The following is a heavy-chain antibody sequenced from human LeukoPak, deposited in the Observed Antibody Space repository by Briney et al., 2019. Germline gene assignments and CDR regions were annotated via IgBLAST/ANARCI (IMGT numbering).Heavy chain of an antibody. D-gene: IGHD1-7*01. J-gene: IGHJ6*02. Sequence: ASVKVSCKASGYTFTGYYMHWVRQAPGQGLEWMGWINPNSGGTNYAQKFQGWVTMTRDTSISTAYMELSRLRSDDTAVYYCARAPPTNWNYPHYYYYYGMDVWGQGTTVTVSS. CDR1: GYTFTGYY. CDR2: INPNSGGT. V-gene: IGHV1-2*04. CDR3: ARAPPTNWNYPHYYYYYGMDV.